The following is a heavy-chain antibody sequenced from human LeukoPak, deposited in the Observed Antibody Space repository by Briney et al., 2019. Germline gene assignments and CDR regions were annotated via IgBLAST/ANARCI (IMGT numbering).Heavy chain of an antibody. CDR2: IDPSDSYT. V-gene: IGHV5-10-1*01. CDR1: GYSFTSYW. Sequence: GESLRISCKGSGYSFTSYWISWVRQMPGKGLEWMGRIDPSDSYTNYSPSFQGHVAISADKSISTAYLQWSSLKASDTAMYYCASQYCSSTSCHNWFDPWGQGTLVTVSS. J-gene: IGHJ5*02. D-gene: IGHD2-2*01. CDR3: ASQYCSSTSCHNWFDP.